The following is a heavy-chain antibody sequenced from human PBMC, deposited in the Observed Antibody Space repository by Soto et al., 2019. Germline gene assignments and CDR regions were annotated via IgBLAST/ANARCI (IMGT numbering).Heavy chain of an antibody. D-gene: IGHD1-1*01. Sequence: GASLKISCKGSGYSFTSYWIGWVRQMPGKGLEWMGIIYPGDSDTRYSPSFQGQVTISADKSLSTAYLQWSSLNASDTAMYYCARRLLGTTGTFDYWGQGTLVTVSS. J-gene: IGHJ4*02. CDR1: GYSFTSYW. V-gene: IGHV5-51*01. CDR2: IYPGDSDT. CDR3: ARRLLGTTGTFDY.